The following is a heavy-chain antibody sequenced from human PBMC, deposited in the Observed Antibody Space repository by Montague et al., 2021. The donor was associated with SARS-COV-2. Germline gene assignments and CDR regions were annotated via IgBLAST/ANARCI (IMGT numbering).Heavy chain of an antibody. J-gene: IGHJ4*02. Sequence: PALVKPTQTLTLTCTFSGFSLSTSGMCVSWIRQPPGKALEWLALIDWDDDKYYSTSLKTRLTISKDTSKNRVVLTMTNMDPVDTATYYCARTYYDILPNLYYFDYWGQGTLVTVSS. CDR3: ARTYYDILPNLYYFDY. V-gene: IGHV2-70*01. CDR2: IDWDDDK. CDR1: GFSLSTSGMC. D-gene: IGHD3-9*01.